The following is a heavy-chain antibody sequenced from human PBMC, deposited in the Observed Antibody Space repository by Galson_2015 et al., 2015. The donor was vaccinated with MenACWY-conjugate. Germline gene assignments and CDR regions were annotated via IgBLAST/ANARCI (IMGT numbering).Heavy chain of an antibody. J-gene: IGHJ6*02. Sequence: QAPGKVLEWVSSISSGSGYIYYADSVKGRFTISRDNAESSLYLQMHSLRADDTAVYYCARKEGRGTGVFHGMDVWGQGTTVTVSS. V-gene: IGHV3-21*04. CDR2: ISSGSGYI. CDR3: ARKEGRGTGVFHGMDV. D-gene: IGHD3-10*01.